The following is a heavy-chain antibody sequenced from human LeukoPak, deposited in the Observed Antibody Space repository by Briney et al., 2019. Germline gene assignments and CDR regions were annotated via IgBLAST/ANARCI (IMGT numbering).Heavy chain of an antibody. V-gene: IGHV3-23*01. J-gene: IGHJ6*03. D-gene: IGHD6-19*01. CDR1: GFTFSSYA. CDR2: ISGSGGST. CDR3: AKGSKAVLFTRDHYMDV. Sequence: PGGSLRLSCAASGFTFSSYAMSWVRQAPGKGLEWVSAISGSGGSTYYADSVKGRFTISRDNSKNTLYLQMNSLRAEDTAVYFCAKGSKAVLFTRDHYMDVWGKGTTVTTSS.